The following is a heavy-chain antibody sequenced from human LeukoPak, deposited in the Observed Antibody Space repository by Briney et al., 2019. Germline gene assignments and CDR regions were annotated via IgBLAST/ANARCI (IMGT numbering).Heavy chain of an antibody. V-gene: IGHV3-7*03. Sequence: PGGSLRLSCAASGFTLSTYWMSWVRQAPGKGLEWVANIKEDGSERNYVDSVRGRFTISRDNSKNTLYLQMNSLRAEDTAVYYCAKDLWGFVEVAAILDYWGQGTLVTVSS. CDR1: GFTLSTYW. D-gene: IGHD2-15*01. J-gene: IGHJ4*02. CDR2: IKEDGSER. CDR3: AKDLWGFVEVAAILDY.